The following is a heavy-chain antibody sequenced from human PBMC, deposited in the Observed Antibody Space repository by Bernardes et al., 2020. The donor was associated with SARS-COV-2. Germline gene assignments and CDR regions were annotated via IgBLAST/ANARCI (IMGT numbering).Heavy chain of an antibody. J-gene: IGHJ4*02. D-gene: IGHD6-6*01. CDR2: IDPRDSYT. CDR1: GYTFTTYW. Sequence: GESLQISCKGSGYTFTTYWISWVRHMPGKGLEWMGKIDPRDSYTEYNPSYQGHVSMSVDKSISTAYLQWSSLKASDTATYYCGRHRQIGGRRLLDNWGQGTLITVSS. V-gene: IGHV5-10-1*01. CDR3: GRHRQIGGRRLLDN.